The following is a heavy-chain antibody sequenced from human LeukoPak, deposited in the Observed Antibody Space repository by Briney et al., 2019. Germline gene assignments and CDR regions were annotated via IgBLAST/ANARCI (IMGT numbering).Heavy chain of an antibody. V-gene: IGHV4-4*07. D-gene: IGHD3-9*01. Sequence: PSETLSLTCTVSGGSISSYYWSWIRQPAGKGLEWIGRIYTSGSTNYNPSLKSRVTMSVDTSKNQFSLKLSSVTAADTAVYYCARESNYDILTGYFHFDYWGQGTLVTVSS. J-gene: IGHJ4*02. CDR3: ARESNYDILTGYFHFDY. CDR1: GGSISSYY. CDR2: IYTSGST.